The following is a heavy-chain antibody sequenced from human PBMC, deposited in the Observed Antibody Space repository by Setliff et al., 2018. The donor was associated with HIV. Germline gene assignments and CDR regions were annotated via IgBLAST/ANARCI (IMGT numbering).Heavy chain of an antibody. CDR3: ARKGQQLPIDY. D-gene: IGHD6-13*01. J-gene: IGHJ4*02. V-gene: IGHV1-18*01. Sequence: ASVKVSCKASGYTFTSYGINWVRQAPGQGLEWMGWISAYNGDTHYAQKLQGRVTMTTDTSTTTAYMKLRSLRSDDTAMYFCARKGQQLPIDYWGQGTLVTVSS. CDR2: ISAYNGDT. CDR1: GYTFTSYG.